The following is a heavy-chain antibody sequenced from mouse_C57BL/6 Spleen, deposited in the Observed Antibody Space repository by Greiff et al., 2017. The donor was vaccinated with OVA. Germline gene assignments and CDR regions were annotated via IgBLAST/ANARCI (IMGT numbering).Heavy chain of an antibody. D-gene: IGHD1-1*01. V-gene: IGHV14-4*01. CDR1: GFNIKDDY. CDR3: TLSSPSFDV. Sequence: EVQVVESGAELVRPGASVKLSCTASGFNIKDDYMHWVKQRPEQGLEWIGWIDPENGDTEYASKFQGKATITADTSSNTAYLQLSSLTSEDTAVYYCTLSSPSFDVWGTGTTVTVSS. J-gene: IGHJ1*03. CDR2: IDPENGDT.